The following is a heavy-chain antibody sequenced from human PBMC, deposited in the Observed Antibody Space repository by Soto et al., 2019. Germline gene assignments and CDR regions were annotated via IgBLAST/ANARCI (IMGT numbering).Heavy chain of an antibody. CDR2: INHSGST. J-gene: IGHJ4*02. CDR3: ARRYSGYDLDY. D-gene: IGHD5-12*01. V-gene: IGHV4-34*01. CDR1: GGSFSGYY. Sequence: SETLSLTCAVYGGSFSGYYWSWIRQPPGKGLEWIGEINHSGSTNYNPSLKSRVTISVDTSKNQFSLKLSSVTAADTAVYYCARRYSGYDLDYCGQGTLVTVSS.